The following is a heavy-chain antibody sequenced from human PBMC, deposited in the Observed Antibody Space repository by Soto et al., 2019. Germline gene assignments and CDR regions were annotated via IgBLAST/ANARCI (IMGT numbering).Heavy chain of an antibody. CDR3: ARERDSFDY. Sequence: QVQLVQSGAEVTEPGASVKVSCKTSGFTFTLHYIHWVRQAPGQGLEWVGMVNAGDGSETYEREFRDKVSMTWATSTSTVYLDLNSLKSEDTAIYYCARERDSFDYWGQGTLVSVSP. CDR2: VNAGDGSE. D-gene: IGHD3-22*01. V-gene: IGHV1-46*01. J-gene: IGHJ4*02. CDR1: GFTFTLHY.